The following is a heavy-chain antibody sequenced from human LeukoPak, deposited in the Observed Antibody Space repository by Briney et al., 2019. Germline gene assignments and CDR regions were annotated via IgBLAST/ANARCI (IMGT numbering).Heavy chain of an antibody. CDR1: GYTFTSYG. J-gene: IGHJ4*02. CDR3: ARTYGDYTSFDY. CDR2: ISAYNGNT. D-gene: IGHD4-17*01. V-gene: IGHV1-18*01. Sequence: GASVKVSCKASGYTFTSYGVSWVRQAPGQGLEWMGWISAYNGNTIYAQKLQGRVTMTTDTSTSTAYMELSSLRSEDTAVYYCARTYGDYTSFDYWGQGTLVTISS.